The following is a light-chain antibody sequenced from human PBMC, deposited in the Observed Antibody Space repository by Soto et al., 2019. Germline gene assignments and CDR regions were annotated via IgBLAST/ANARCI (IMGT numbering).Light chain of an antibody. CDR1: QSITDW. J-gene: IGKJ1*01. Sequence: DIQMTQSPSSLSASVVYRVTITCRASQSITDWLAWYQKKPGKAPKLLIYKASSLESEVPARFSGSGSGTEFTHTISSLQPDDFATYYCQQYNSYPITFGQGTKVDI. CDR3: QQYNSYPIT. V-gene: IGKV1-5*03. CDR2: KAS.